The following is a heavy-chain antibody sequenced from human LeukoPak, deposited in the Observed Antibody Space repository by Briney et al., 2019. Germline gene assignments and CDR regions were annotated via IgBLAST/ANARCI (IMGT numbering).Heavy chain of an antibody. CDR1: GGSISSSSYY. CDR3: ARKERTWFDP. Sequence: PSETLSLTCTVSGGSISSSSYYWGWIRQPPGKGLEWIGSIYYSGSTYYNPSLKSRVTISVDTSKNQFSLKLSSVTAADTAVYYCARKERTWFDPWGQGTLVTVSS. CDR2: IYYSGST. D-gene: IGHD1-26*01. V-gene: IGHV4-39*07. J-gene: IGHJ5*02.